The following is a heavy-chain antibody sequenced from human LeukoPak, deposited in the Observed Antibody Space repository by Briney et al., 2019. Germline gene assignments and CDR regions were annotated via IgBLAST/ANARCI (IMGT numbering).Heavy chain of an antibody. Sequence: GGSLRLSCAASGFTFSSYSMNWVRQAPGKGLEWVSSISSSSSYIYYADSVKGRFTIPRDNAKNSLYLQMNSLRAEDTAVYYCARGERTYYYDSSGYYYVDYWGQGTLVTVSS. CDR2: ISSSSSYI. CDR3: ARGERTYYYDSSGYYYVDY. D-gene: IGHD3-22*01. V-gene: IGHV3-21*01. CDR1: GFTFSSYS. J-gene: IGHJ4*02.